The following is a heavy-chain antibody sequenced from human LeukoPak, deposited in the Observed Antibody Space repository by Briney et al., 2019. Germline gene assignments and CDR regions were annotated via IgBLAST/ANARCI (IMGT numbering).Heavy chain of an antibody. V-gene: IGHV4-59*01. D-gene: IGHD2-2*01. CDR1: GGSISSYY. CDR3: AGGGTSWFDP. Sequence: PSETLSLTCTVSGGSISSYYWSWIRHPPGKGLEWIGYIYYSGNTNYNPSLKSRVTISVDMSKNQFSLNLSSVTAADTAVYYCAGGGTSWFDPWGQGTLVTVSS. CDR2: IYYSGNT. J-gene: IGHJ5*02.